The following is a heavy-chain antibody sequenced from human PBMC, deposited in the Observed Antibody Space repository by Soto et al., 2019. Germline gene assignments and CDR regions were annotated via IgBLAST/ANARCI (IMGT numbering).Heavy chain of an antibody. Sequence: EVQLVQSGAEVKKPGESLKISCKGSGYSFTSYWIGWVRQMPGKGLEWMGIIYPGDSDTRYSPSFQGQVTISADKSISTAYLQWSSLKASDTAMYYCARRPGRYCSSTSCYAVDFDYWGQGTLVTVSS. D-gene: IGHD2-2*01. V-gene: IGHV5-51*01. CDR1: GYSFTSYW. J-gene: IGHJ4*02. CDR2: IYPGDSDT. CDR3: ARRPGRYCSSTSCYAVDFDY.